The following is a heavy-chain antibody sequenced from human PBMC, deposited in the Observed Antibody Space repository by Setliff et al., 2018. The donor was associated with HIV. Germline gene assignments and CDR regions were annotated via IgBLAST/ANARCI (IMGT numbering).Heavy chain of an antibody. CDR2: INSNTGNP. J-gene: IGHJ4*02. Sequence: ASVKVSCKASGYTFTSYPMNWVRQAPGQGLEWMGWINSNTGNPTYAQGFTGRFVFSLDTSVSTAYLQISSLKAEDTAVYYCARGSGGVAAEIYRSFDYWGQGTLVTVS. D-gene: IGHD6-19*01. CDR3: ARGSGGVAAEIYRSFDY. CDR1: GYTFTSYP. V-gene: IGHV7-4-1*02.